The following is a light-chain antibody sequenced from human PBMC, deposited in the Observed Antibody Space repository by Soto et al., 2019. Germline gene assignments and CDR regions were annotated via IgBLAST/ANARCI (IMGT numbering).Light chain of an antibody. CDR2: DVS. CDR3: SSYSTSSLVI. V-gene: IGLV2-14*01. Sequence: QSVLVQPASVSGSPGQSITISCTGTSSDVGGYNYVSWYQQHPDKAPKLMIYDVSNRPSGVSNRFSGSKSGNTASLTISGLQAEDEADYYCSSYSTSSLVIFGGGTKPTVL. J-gene: IGLJ2*01. CDR1: SSDVGGYNY.